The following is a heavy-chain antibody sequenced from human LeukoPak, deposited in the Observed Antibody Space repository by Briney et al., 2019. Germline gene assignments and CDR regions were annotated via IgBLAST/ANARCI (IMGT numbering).Heavy chain of an antibody. CDR3: AKGNPFVKSNSFDH. V-gene: IGHV3-33*06. CDR2: IWFDGSKK. Sequence: GGSLRLSCAASGFIFGGYGMHWVRQAPGKGLEWVAVIWFDGSKKFYVDSVKGRFIISRDNARSMLFLEMNSLRAEDTAVYYCAKGNPFVKSNSFDHWGRGTLVTVSS. D-gene: IGHD1-14*01. J-gene: IGHJ4*02. CDR1: GFIFGGYG.